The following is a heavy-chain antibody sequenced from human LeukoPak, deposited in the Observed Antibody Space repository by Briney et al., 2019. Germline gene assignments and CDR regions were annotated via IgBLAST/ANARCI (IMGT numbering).Heavy chain of an antibody. Sequence: SETLSLSCTVSGASISNSAYYWLWIRQPPGEGLECIGTVHYSGSTFYNPPLKSRVNISVDTSKNQFSPQLSSVTAADTAVYYCARLFFVIDTWGQGTLVTVSS. V-gene: IGHV4-39*01. CDR2: VHYSGST. CDR3: ARLFFVIDT. D-gene: IGHD3-3*01. J-gene: IGHJ5*02. CDR1: GASISNSAYY.